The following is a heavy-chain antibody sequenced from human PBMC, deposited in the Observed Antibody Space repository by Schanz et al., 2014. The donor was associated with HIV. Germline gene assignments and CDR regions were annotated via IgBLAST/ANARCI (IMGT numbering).Heavy chain of an antibody. J-gene: IGHJ4*02. V-gene: IGHV1-69*01. CDR3: ARTYTGDWSTGAD. Sequence: QVQLVQSGAEVKKPGSSVKISCKASGDSFSNLGINWVRQAPGQGLEWMGGIIPLFGATNYAPKFQDRVTIIADEAASTAYMDLSSLRSEDTAVYYCARTYTGDWSTGADWGQGTLVTVSS. CDR2: IIPLFGAT. CDR1: GDSFSNLG. D-gene: IGHD2-21*02.